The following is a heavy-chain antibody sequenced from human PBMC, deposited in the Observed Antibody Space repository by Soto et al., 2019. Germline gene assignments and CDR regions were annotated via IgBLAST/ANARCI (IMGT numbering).Heavy chain of an antibody. J-gene: IGHJ4*02. CDR2: INAGNGNT. V-gene: IGHV1-3*01. CDR1: GYTFTSYA. D-gene: IGHD3-3*01. Sequence: KKRGASVKVSCKASGYTFTSYAMHWVRQAPGQRLEWMGWINAGNGNTKYSQKFQGRVTITRDTSASTAYMELSSLRSEDTAVYYCARSLNPRFWSGYAGEGFDYWGQGTLVTVSS. CDR3: ARSLNPRFWSGYAGEGFDY.